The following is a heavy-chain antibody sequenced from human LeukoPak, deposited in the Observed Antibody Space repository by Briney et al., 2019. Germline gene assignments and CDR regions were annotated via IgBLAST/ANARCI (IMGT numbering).Heavy chain of an antibody. Sequence: SETLSLTCTVSGGPISSSSYYWGWIRQPPGKGLEWIGSIYYSGSTYYNPSLKSRVTISVDTSKNQFSLKLSSVTAADTAVYYCAAKRRSGSYFFDLWGRGTLVTVSS. D-gene: IGHD1-26*01. CDR1: GGPISSSSYY. V-gene: IGHV4-39*07. J-gene: IGHJ2*01. CDR3: AAKRRSGSYFFDL. CDR2: IYYSGST.